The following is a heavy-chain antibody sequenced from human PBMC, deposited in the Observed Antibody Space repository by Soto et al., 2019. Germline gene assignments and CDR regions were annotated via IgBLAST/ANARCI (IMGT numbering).Heavy chain of an antibody. CDR2: ISDSGRT. V-gene: IGHV4-59*01. D-gene: IGHD3-3*01. Sequence: SETLSLTCIVSGGSISRYYWSWIRQPPGEGLEWIGYISDSGRTNYNPSLKSRVTISVDTSKNQFSLKLSSVTAADTAVYYCARVKIFGVVISPWGQGTLVTVSS. CDR3: ARVKIFGVVISP. J-gene: IGHJ5*02. CDR1: GGSISRYY.